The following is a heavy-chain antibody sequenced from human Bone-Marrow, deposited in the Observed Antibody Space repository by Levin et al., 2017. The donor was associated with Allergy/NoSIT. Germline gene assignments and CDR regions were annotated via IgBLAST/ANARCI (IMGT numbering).Heavy chain of an antibody. Sequence: GESLKISCAASGFTFSTYNMNWVRQAPGKGLEWVSSISSSSSYVYSADSVKGRFTISRDNAKNSLYLQMSSLGAEDTAVYYCARGSSWYDTWYFGLWGRGTLVTVSS. V-gene: IGHV3-21*01. D-gene: IGHD6-13*01. CDR2: ISSSSSYV. CDR3: ARGSSWYDTWYFGL. J-gene: IGHJ2*01. CDR1: GFTFSTYN.